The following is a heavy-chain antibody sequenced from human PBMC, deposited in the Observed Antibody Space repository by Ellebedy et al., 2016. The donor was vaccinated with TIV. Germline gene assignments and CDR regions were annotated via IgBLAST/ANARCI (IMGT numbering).Heavy chain of an antibody. CDR3: ARLRPTGVGGRGYFDF. J-gene: IGHJ4*02. V-gene: IGHV4-39*02. Sequence: MPSETLSLTCAVSGGSISSTSYFWGWIRQPPGKGLEWIGSLEDSGSSYYNPSLQGRVTISVDTSKNHFSLHLISVAATDAAVYYCARLRPTGVGGRGYFDFWGQGSLVTVSS. D-gene: IGHD7-27*01. CDR1: GGSISSTSYF. CDR2: LEDSGSS.